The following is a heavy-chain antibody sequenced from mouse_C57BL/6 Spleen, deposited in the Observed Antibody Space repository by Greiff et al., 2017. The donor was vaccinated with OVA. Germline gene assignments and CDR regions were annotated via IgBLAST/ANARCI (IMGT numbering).Heavy chain of an antibody. CDR3: ARSGGGSHWYFDV. CDR2: IDPSDSET. Sequence: QVHVKQPGAELVRPGSSVKLSCKASGYTFTSYWMHWVKQRPIQGLEWIGNIDPSDSETHSNQKFKDKATLTVDKSSSTAYMQLSSLTSEDSAVYYCARSGGGSHWYFDVWGTGTTVTVSS. V-gene: IGHV1-52*01. D-gene: IGHD1-1*01. J-gene: IGHJ1*03. CDR1: GYTFTSYW.